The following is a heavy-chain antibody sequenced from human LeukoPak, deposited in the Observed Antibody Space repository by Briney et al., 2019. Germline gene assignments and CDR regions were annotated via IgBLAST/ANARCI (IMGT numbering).Heavy chain of an antibody. V-gene: IGHV4-39*07. Sequence: SETLSLTCLVSGGSISSTSYYWGWIRQSPGRGLEWIGSIYYSGSTYYNPSLKSRVTISVDTSKNQFSLKLSSVTAADTAVYYCARPQISGLLVDYWGQGTLVTVSS. CDR3: ARPQISGLLVDY. D-gene: IGHD5-12*01. CDR2: IYYSGST. CDR1: GGSISSTSYY. J-gene: IGHJ4*02.